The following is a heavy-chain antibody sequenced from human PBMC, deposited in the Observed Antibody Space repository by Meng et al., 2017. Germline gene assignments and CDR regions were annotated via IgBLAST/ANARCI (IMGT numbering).Heavy chain of an antibody. V-gene: IGHV4-34*01. CDR3: ARDLHYGSGSYNWFDP. CDR1: GGSFSGYY. D-gene: IGHD3-10*01. CDR2: IYYSGST. J-gene: IGHJ5*02. Sequence: QRQLQRWGGGLLKPSETLSLTCAVYGGSFSGYYWSWIRQPPGKGLEWIGYIYYSGSTYYNPSLKSRVTISVDTSKNQFSLKLSSVTAADTAVYYCARDLHYGSGSYNWFDPWGQGTLVTVSS.